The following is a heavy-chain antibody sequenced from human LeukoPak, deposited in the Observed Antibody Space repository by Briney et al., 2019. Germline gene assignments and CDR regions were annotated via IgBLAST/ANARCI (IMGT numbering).Heavy chain of an antibody. J-gene: IGHJ4*02. V-gene: IGHV3-15*01. CDR1: GFTFSDAW. D-gene: IGHD4-23*01. CDR3: ASPDSSAVEY. Sequence: GGSLRLSCAASGFTFSDAWMNWVRQAPGKGLEWVGRIKSKTDGGTIDYAAPVKGRFTISRDNAKNSLYLQMNSLRAEDTAVYYCASPDSSAVEYWGQGTLVTVSS. CDR2: IKSKTDGGTI.